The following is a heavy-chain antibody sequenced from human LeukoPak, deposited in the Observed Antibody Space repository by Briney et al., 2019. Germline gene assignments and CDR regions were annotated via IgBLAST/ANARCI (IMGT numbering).Heavy chain of an antibody. Sequence: ASVKVSCKASGYTFTSYYMHWVRQAPGQGLEWMGIINPSGGSTSYAQKFQGRVTMTRDMSTSTVYMELSSLRSEDTAVYYCARGVVVDATPGSWFDPWGQGTLVTVSS. V-gene: IGHV1-46*01. J-gene: IGHJ5*02. CDR3: ARGVVVDATPGSWFDP. CDR2: INPSGGST. D-gene: IGHD2-15*01. CDR1: GYTFTSYY.